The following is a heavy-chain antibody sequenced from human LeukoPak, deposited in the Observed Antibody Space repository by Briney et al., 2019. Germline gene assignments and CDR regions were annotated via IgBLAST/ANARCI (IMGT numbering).Heavy chain of an antibody. Sequence: SETLSLTCAVSGGSISSGGYSWSWLRQPPGQGLEWIGYIYNSGSSYYNPSLKSRVTISVDRSKNQFSLKLSSVTAADTAVYYCARAAVASPSGSFDYWGQGTLVTVSS. CDR1: GGSISSGGYS. D-gene: IGHD3-22*01. J-gene: IGHJ4*02. CDR2: IYNSGSS. CDR3: ARAAVASPSGSFDY. V-gene: IGHV4-30-2*01.